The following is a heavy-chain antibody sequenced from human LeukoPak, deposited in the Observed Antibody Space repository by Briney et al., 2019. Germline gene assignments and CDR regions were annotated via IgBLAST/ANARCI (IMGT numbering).Heavy chain of an antibody. V-gene: IGHV1-69*05. D-gene: IGHD6-19*01. Sequence: ASVKVSCKASGGTFSSYAISWVRQAPGQGLEWMGGIIPIFGTANYAQKFQGRVTITTDESTSTAYMELSSLRSEDTAVYYCASGRDIAVAGPGGYFDYWGQGTLVTVS. CDR1: GGTFSSYA. J-gene: IGHJ4*02. CDR2: IIPIFGTA. CDR3: ASGRDIAVAGPGGYFDY.